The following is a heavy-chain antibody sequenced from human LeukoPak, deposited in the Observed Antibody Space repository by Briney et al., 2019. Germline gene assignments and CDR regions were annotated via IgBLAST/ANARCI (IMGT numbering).Heavy chain of an antibody. V-gene: IGHV1-2*02. J-gene: IGHJ6*03. D-gene: IGHD3-10*01. CDR1: GYTFTGYY. Sequence: VASVKVSCKASGYTFTGYYMHWVRQAPGQGLEWMGWINPNSGGTNYAQKFQGRVTMTRDTSISTAYMELSRLRSDDTAVYYCARDINMVRGVNYYYYMDVWGKGTTVTVSS. CDR3: ARDINMVRGVNYYYYMDV. CDR2: INPNSGGT.